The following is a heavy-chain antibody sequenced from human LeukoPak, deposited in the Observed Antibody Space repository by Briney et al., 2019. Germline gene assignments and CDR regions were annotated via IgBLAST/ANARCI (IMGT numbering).Heavy chain of an antibody. CDR3: ARPRDDGIAASPFDF. D-gene: IGHD6-13*01. Sequence: GESLKISCKGSGYSFTSYWIGWVRQMPGKGLEWMGIIYPGDSDTRYSPSFQGQVTISADKSISTAYLQWISLKPSDTTMYYCARPRDDGIAASPFDFWGQGTLVTVSS. CDR2: IYPGDSDT. J-gene: IGHJ4*02. V-gene: IGHV5-51*01. CDR1: GYSFTSYW.